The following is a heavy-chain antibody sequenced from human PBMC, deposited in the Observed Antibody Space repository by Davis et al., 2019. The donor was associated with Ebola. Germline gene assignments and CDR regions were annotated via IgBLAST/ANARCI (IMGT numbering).Heavy chain of an antibody. D-gene: IGHD6-19*01. J-gene: IGHJ5*02. CDR2: IYYSGST. V-gene: IGHV4-39*07. CDR3: ARSLAVAGIRRLWFDP. CDR1: GGSISSSSYY. Sequence: MPSETLSLTCTVSGGSISSSSYYWGWIRQPPGKGLEWIGSIYYSGSTYYNPSLKSQVTISVDTSKNQFSLKLSSVTAADTAVYYCARSLAVAGIRRLWFDPWGQGTLVTVSS.